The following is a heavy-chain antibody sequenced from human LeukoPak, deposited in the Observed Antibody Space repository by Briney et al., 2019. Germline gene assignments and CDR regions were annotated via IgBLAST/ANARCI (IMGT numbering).Heavy chain of an antibody. J-gene: IGHJ4*02. D-gene: IGHD2-2*01. V-gene: IGHV3-74*01. CDR2: INSDGSST. Sequence: GGSLRLSCAASGFTFSTYWMHWVRQAPGTGLVWVSLINSDGSSTNYADSVKGRFTISRDNAKNTLYLQMNSLRAEDTSVYYCATDVPAVTIFGYWGQGTLVTVSS. CDR1: GFTFSTYW. CDR3: ATDVPAVTIFGY.